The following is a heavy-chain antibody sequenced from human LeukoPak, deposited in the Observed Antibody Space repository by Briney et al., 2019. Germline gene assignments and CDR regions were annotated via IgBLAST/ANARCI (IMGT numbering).Heavy chain of an antibody. Sequence: SETLSLTCTVSGGSISSYYWSWIRQPAGKGLEWIGRIYTSGSTNYNPSLKSRVTMLVDTSKNQFSLKLSSVTAADTAVYYCAREGSGSYYNWFDPWGQGTLVTVSS. D-gene: IGHD1-26*01. V-gene: IGHV4-4*07. CDR3: AREGSGSYYNWFDP. CDR1: GGSISSYY. CDR2: IYTSGST. J-gene: IGHJ5*02.